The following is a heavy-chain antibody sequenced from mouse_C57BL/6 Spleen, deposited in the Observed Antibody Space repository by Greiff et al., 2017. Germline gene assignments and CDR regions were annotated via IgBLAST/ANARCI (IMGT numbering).Heavy chain of an antibody. CDR2: IHPKSGST. CDR3: ASKGNFDYDVGFDY. D-gene: IGHD2-4*01. V-gene: IGHV1-64*01. Sequence: QVQLQQPGAELVKPGASVKLSCKASGYTFTSYWMNWVKQRPGQGLEWIGMIHPKSGSTYYNEKFKSKATLTVDKSSSTAYMQLSSLTSEDAAVYYCASKGNFDYDVGFDYWGQGITLTVSS. J-gene: IGHJ2*01. CDR1: GYTFTSYW.